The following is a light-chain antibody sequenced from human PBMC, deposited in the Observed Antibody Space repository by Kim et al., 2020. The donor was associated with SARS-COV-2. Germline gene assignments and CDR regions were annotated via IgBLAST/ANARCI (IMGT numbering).Light chain of an antibody. J-gene: IGLJ2*01. CDR3: SSSTATTPL. Sequence: QSALTQPASVSGSPGQSIIISCTGTSSDVGGYNYVSWYQQHPGKAPKLMIYDVSNRPSGVSNRFSGSKSGNTASLTISGLQAEDEADYYCSSSTATTPLFGGGTQLTVL. CDR1: SSDVGGYNY. V-gene: IGLV2-14*03. CDR2: DVS.